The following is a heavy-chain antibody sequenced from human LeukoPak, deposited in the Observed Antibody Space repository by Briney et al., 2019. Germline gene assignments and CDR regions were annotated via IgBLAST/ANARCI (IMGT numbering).Heavy chain of an antibody. Sequence: SETLSLTCTVSGGSISSYYWSWIRQPAGKGLEWIGHIYNSGSTNYNPSLKGRVTMSVATSKSQFSLHLSSATAADTAVYYCARSAFLVTAPGLYYFDYWGQGTLVAVSS. CDR2: IYNSGST. CDR3: ARSAFLVTAPGLYYFDY. V-gene: IGHV4-4*07. CDR1: GGSISSYY. D-gene: IGHD6-13*01. J-gene: IGHJ4*02.